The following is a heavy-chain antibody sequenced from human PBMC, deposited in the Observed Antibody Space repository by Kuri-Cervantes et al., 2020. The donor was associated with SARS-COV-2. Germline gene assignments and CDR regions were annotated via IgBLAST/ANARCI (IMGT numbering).Heavy chain of an antibody. CDR2: ISYDGSNK. V-gene: IGHV3-30-3*01. CDR3: ASESGYSYGYDY. Sequence: GGSLRLSCAASGFTFSSYAMHWVRQAPGKGLEWVAVISYDGSNKYYADSVKGRFTISRDNSKNTLYLQMNSLGAEDTAVYYCASESGYSYGYDYWGQGTLVTVSS. CDR1: GFTFSSYA. J-gene: IGHJ4*02. D-gene: IGHD5-18*01.